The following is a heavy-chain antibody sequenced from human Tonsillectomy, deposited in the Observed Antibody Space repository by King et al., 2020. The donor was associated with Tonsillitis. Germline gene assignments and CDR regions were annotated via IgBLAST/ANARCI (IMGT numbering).Heavy chain of an antibody. Sequence: VQLVESGGGLIQPGGSLRLSCAASGFTVSSNYMTWVRQAPGKGLEWGSVIYSGGSTYYADSVKGRFTISRDNSKKTLYLQMNSLRAEDTAVYYCAGDLMGATAGFDYWGQGTLVTVSS. CDR2: IYSGGST. CDR1: GFTVSSNY. CDR3: AGDLMGATAGFDY. V-gene: IGHV3-53*01. J-gene: IGHJ4*02. D-gene: IGHD1-26*01.